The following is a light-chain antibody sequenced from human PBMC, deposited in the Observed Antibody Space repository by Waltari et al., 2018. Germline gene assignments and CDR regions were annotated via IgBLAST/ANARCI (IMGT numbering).Light chain of an antibody. CDR1: SGSIASNF. V-gene: IGLV6-57*04. Sequence: NFMLTQSHSVSESPGKTVTISCTRSSGSIASNFVPWYQQRPGSAPTTVIYEDNQRPSGVPDRFSGSIDSSSNSASLTISGLKTEDEADYYCQSYDNINQGVFGGGTKLTVL. CDR3: QSYDNINQGV. CDR2: EDN. J-gene: IGLJ3*02.